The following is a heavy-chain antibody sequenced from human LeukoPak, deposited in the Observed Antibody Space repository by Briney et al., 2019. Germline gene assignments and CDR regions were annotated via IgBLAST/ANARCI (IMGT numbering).Heavy chain of an antibody. J-gene: IGHJ4*02. CDR3: ASDSGLSGYDLLDY. Sequence: RGSLRLSCVASGFTFSTYWMTAVCQAPRKGLEGGANIKHDGSERYYVDSVTGRFPISRDNAKNSVYLQMRSLRAEDTAVYYCASDSGLSGYDLLDYWGQGTLVTVSS. CDR2: IKHDGSER. D-gene: IGHD5-12*01. V-gene: IGHV3-7*01. CDR1: GFTFSTYW.